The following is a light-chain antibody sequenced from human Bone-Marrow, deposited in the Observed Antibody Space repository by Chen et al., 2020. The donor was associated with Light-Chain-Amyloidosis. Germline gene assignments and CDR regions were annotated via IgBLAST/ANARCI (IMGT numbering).Light chain of an antibody. CDR2: EDS. CDR1: NIGSTS. Sequence: SYVLTQPSSVSVAPGQTATIACGGKNIGSTSVHWFQPRPGPAPLLVVYEDSDRPSGVPERLYWSISGNAATLTVSRVEARDEADYSCTVWDKSSDRPVFGGGTKLPVL. J-gene: IGLJ3*02. V-gene: IGLV3-21*02. CDR3: TVWDKSSDRPV.